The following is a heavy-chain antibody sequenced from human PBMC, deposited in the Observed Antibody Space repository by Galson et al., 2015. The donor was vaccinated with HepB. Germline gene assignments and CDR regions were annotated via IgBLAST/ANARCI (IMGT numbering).Heavy chain of an antibody. CDR3: ARESYDSSGYPRDFDY. V-gene: IGHV4-31*03. Sequence: TLSLTCTVSGGSISSGGYYWSWIRQQPGKGLEWIGYIYYSGSTYYNPSLKSRVTISVDTSKNQFSLKLSSVTAADTAVYYCARESYDSSGYPRDFDYWGQGTLVTVSS. CDR1: GGSISSGGYY. J-gene: IGHJ4*02. CDR2: IYYSGST. D-gene: IGHD3-22*01.